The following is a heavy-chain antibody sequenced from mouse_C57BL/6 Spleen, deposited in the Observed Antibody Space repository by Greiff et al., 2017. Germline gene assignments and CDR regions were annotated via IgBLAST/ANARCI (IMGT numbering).Heavy chain of an antibody. D-gene: IGHD4-1*01. V-gene: IGHV7-3*01. CDR3: ASGWDGFAY. CDR2: IRNKANGYKT. CDR1: GFTFTDYY. J-gene: IGHJ3*01. Sequence: EVKVEESGGGLVQPGGSLSLSCAASGFTFTDYYMSWVRQPPGKALEWLGFIRNKANGYKTEYSVSVKGRFTISRDNSQSILYLQMNALRAEDSATYYCASGWDGFAYWGQGTLVTVSA.